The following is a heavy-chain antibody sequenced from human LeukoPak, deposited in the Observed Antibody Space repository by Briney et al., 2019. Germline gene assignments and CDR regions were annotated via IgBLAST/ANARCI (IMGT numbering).Heavy chain of an antibody. D-gene: IGHD6-13*01. J-gene: IGHJ4*02. CDR1: GFTFSSYW. Sequence: SGGSLRLSCAASGFTFSSYWMSWVRQAPGKGLEWVSNIGGSVGSMFYAASVKGRFAISRDNSKKTLFLQMNNLRVEDTAVYYCAKRGNSWDLFDYWGQGTLVTVSS. V-gene: IGHV3-23*01. CDR2: IGGSVGSM. CDR3: AKRGNSWDLFDY.